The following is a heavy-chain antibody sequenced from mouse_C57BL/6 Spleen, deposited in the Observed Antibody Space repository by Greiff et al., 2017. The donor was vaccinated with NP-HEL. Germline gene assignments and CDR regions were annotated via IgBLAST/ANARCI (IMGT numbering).Heavy chain of an antibody. CDR2: IHPNSGST. V-gene: IGHV1-64*01. Sequence: QVQLQQPGAELVKPGASVKLSCKASGYTFTSYWMHWVKQRPGQGLEWIGMIHPNSGSTNYNEKFKSKATLTVDKSSSTAYMQLSSLTSEDSAVYYCARQSISFAYWGQGTLVTVSA. CDR3: ARQSISFAY. CDR1: GYTFTSYW. J-gene: IGHJ3*01.